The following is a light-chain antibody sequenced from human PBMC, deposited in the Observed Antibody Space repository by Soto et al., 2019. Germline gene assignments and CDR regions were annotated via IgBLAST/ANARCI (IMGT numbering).Light chain of an antibody. CDR1: PSIGTS. CDR3: QQSYTSPFT. Sequence: DFQMTQSPSSLSASVGDRVSITCRASPSIGTSLNWYQQKPGKAPKLLIYSASTLQGGGQSRFSGSGSGTDFTLTISSLQPEDFATYYCQQSYTSPFTFGPGTKVDVK. CDR2: SAS. J-gene: IGKJ3*01. V-gene: IGKV1-39*01.